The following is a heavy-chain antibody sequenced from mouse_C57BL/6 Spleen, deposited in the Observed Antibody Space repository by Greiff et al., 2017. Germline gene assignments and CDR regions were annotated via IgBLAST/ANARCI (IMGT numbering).Heavy chain of an antibody. CDR2: IYPGSGNT. CDR3: ARSITTVVEYAMDY. CDR1: GYTFTDYY. D-gene: IGHD1-1*01. V-gene: IGHV1-76*01. Sequence: VQLQQSGAELVRPGASVKLSCKASGYTFTDYYINWVKQRPGQGLEWIARIYPGSGNTYYNEKFKGKATLTAEKSSSTAYMQLSSLTSEDSAVYFCARSITTVVEYAMDYWGQGTSVTVSS. J-gene: IGHJ4*01.